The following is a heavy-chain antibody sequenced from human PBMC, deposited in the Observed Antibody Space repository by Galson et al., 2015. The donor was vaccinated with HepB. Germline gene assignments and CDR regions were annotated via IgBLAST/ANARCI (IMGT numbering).Heavy chain of an antibody. Sequence: QSGAEVKKPGESLKVSCKASGYTFTSYYMHWVRQAPGQGLEWMGIINPSGGSTSYAQKFQGRVTMTRDTSTSTVYMELSSLRSEDTAVYYCAREVAVAGYNYYYGMDVWGQGTTVTVSS. V-gene: IGHV1-46*03. CDR2: INPSGGST. J-gene: IGHJ6*02. CDR3: AREVAVAGYNYYYGMDV. CDR1: GYTFTSYY. D-gene: IGHD6-19*01.